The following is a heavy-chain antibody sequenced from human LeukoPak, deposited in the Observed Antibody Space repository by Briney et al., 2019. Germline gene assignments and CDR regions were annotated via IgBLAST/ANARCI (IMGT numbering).Heavy chain of an antibody. D-gene: IGHD3-3*01. Sequence: SETLSLTCTVSGGSISSYYWSWIRQPPGKGLEWIGYIYYSGSTNYNPSLKSRVTISVDTSKNQFSLKLSSVTAADTAVYYCARAGYDFWSGYSYNYFDYWGQGTLVTVSS. J-gene: IGHJ4*02. CDR1: GGSISSYY. CDR3: ARAGYDFWSGYSYNYFDY. CDR2: IYYSGST. V-gene: IGHV4-59*01.